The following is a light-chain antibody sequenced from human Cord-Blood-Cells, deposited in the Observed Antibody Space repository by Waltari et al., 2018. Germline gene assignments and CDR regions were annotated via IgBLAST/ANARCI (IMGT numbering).Light chain of an antibody. J-gene: IGLJ3*02. CDR2: DVS. Sequence: QSALTQPASVSGSPGQSITISCTGTSSDVGGYNYVSWYQQHPGKAPKLMIYDVSKRPSGVSNRVSGSKSGNTASLTISGLQAEDEADYYCSSYTSSSTSWVFGGGTKLTVL. CDR3: SSYTSSSTSWV. V-gene: IGLV2-14*01. CDR1: SSDVGGYNY.